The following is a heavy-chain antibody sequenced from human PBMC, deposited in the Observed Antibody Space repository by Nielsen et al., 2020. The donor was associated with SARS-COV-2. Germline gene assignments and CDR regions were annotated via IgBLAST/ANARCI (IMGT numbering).Heavy chain of an antibody. CDR3: ARGTYNFRSYSSSGMDV. CDR1: GGSLRGYF. V-gene: IGHV4-34*01. D-gene: IGHD3-3*01. CDR2: SNQGGDA. Sequence: SETLSLTCTAYGGSLRGYFWIWLRQPPGKGLEWIGESNQGGDANYSPSLKNRVTISMDTSKMQFSLRLTSVTAADTGTYFCARGTYNFRSYSSSGMDVWGQGTTVIVSS. J-gene: IGHJ6*02.